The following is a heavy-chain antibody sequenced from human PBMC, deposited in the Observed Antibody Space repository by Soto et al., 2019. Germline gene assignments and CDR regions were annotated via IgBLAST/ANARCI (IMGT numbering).Heavy chain of an antibody. D-gene: IGHD2-2*01. J-gene: IGHJ4*02. Sequence: GGSLRLSCTVSGFAFNNYGINWVRQAPGKGLEWVSSISKSNYTYYSDSVTGRFTISRDNAKNSVSLQMNTLRVEDTAVYYCAREDSIIIPAVSDFWGQGTLVTVSS. CDR2: ISKSNYT. CDR3: AREDSIIIPAVSDF. CDR1: GFAFNNYG. V-gene: IGHV3-21*01.